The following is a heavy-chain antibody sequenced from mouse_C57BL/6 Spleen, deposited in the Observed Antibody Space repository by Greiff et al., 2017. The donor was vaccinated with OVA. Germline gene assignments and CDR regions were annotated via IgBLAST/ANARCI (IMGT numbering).Heavy chain of an antibody. CDR1: GYTFTSYD. CDR3: AREDTTVEGAWFAY. CDR2: IYPRDGST. V-gene: IGHV1-85*01. Sequence: VKLMESGPELVKPGASVKLSCKASGYTFTSYDINWVKQRPGQGLEWIGWIYPRDGSTKYNEKFKGKATLTVDTSSSTAYMELHSLTSEDSAVYFCAREDTTVEGAWFAYWGQGTLVTVSA. D-gene: IGHD1-1*01. J-gene: IGHJ3*01.